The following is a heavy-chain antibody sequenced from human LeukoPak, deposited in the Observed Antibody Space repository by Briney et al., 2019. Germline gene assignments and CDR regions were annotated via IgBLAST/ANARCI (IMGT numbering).Heavy chain of an antibody. CDR1: GGSISSHY. CDR2: IYSSGRT. CDR3: ARAPAGCGGTCSFDY. D-gene: IGHD2-15*01. J-gene: IGHJ4*02. Sequence: SETLSLTCTVSGGSISSHYWSWIRQPPGKGLEWIGRIYSSGRTNYNPSLKSRVTLSIDTSNNQFSLKLTSVTAADTASYYCARAPAGCGGTCSFDYWGQGTLVTVSS. V-gene: IGHV4-4*07.